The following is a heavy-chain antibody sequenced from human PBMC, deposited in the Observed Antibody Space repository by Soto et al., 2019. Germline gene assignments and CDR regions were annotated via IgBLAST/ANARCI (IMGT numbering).Heavy chain of an antibody. CDR2: IRYDGSNK. CDR3: ARGRALYYYDSNPGLDDAFDI. V-gene: IGHV3-33*01. CDR1: GFTISSHG. D-gene: IGHD3-22*01. Sequence: GGSLRLSCVASGFTISSHGMHWVRQAPGKGLEWVAVIRYDGSNKFYADSVKGRFTISRDNAKSTLYLQMNSLRAEDTAVYYCARGRALYYYDSNPGLDDAFDIWGQGTMVTVS. J-gene: IGHJ3*02.